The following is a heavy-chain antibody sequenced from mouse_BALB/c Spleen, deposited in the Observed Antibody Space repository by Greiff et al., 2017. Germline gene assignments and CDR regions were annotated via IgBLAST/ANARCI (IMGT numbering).Heavy chain of an antibody. D-gene: IGHD1-1*01. Sequence: DVQLQESGPGLVKPSQSLSLTCSVTGYSITSGYYWNWIRQFPGNKLEWMGYISYDGSNNYNPSLKNRISITRDTSKNQFFLKLNSVTTEDTATYYCARVYGSSPMDYWGQGTSVTVSS. CDR2: ISYDGSN. CDR3: ARVYGSSPMDY. V-gene: IGHV3-6*02. CDR1: GYSITSGYY. J-gene: IGHJ4*01.